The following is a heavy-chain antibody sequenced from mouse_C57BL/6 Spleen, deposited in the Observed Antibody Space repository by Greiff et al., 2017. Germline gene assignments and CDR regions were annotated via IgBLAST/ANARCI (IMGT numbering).Heavy chain of an antibody. CDR3: ARGLYYYGGRYFDV. CDR2: IDPSDSYT. J-gene: IGHJ1*03. V-gene: IGHV1-50*01. D-gene: IGHD1-1*01. CDR1: GYTFTSYW. Sequence: QVQLKQPGAELVKPGASVKLSCKASGYTFTSYWMQWVKQRPGQGLEWIGEIDPSDSYTNYNQKFKGKATLTVDTSSSTAYMQLSSLTSEDSAVYYCARGLYYYGGRYFDVWGTGTTVTVSS.